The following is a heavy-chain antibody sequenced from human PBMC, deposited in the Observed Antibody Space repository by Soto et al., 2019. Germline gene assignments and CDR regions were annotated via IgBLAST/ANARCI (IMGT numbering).Heavy chain of an antibody. CDR2: ISGSGGST. Sequence: GGSLRLSCAASGFTFSSYAMSWVRQAPGKGLEWVSAISGSGGSTYYADSVKGRFTISRDNSKNTLYLQMNSLRAEDTAVYYCAKGSISGDYLGGDSYYFDYWGQGTLVTVSS. D-gene: IGHD4-17*01. CDR1: GFTFSSYA. V-gene: IGHV3-23*01. CDR3: AKGSISGDYLGGDSYYFDY. J-gene: IGHJ4*02.